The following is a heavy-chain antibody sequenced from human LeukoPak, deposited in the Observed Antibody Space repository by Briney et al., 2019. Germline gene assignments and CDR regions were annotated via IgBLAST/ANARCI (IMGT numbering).Heavy chain of an antibody. CDR1: GGSIGSGDYY. J-gene: IGHJ4*02. Sequence: SETLSLTCTVSGGSIGSGDYYWNWIRQPPGKGLEWIGYIYYSGSTYYNPSLKSRVTISVDTSKNQFSLKLTSVTAADTAMYYCARDSGYYFDYWGQGTLVTVSS. CDR2: IYYSGST. CDR3: ARDSGYYFDY. V-gene: IGHV4-30-4*01. D-gene: IGHD3-22*01.